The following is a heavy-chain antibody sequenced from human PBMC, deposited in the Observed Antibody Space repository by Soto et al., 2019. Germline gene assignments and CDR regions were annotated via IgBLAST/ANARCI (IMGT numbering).Heavy chain of an antibody. J-gene: IGHJ4*02. D-gene: IGHD6-6*01. CDR1: GFTFSSYG. V-gene: IGHV3-33*01. Sequence: QVQLVESGGGVVQPGRSLRLSCAASGFTFSSYGMHWVRQAPGKGLEWVAVIWYDGSNKYYADSVKGRFTISRDNSKNTLYLQMNSLRAEDTAVYYCARDLEYSSSHPGYWGQGTLVTVSS. CDR3: ARDLEYSSSHPGY. CDR2: IWYDGSNK.